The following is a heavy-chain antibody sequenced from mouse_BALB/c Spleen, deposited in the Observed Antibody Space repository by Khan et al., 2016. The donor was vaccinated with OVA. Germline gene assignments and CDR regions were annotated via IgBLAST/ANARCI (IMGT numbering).Heavy chain of an antibody. CDR1: GFTFSSYG. CDR3: ASRMIMTNFDY. Sequence: EVELVESGGDLVKPGGSLKLSCAASGFTFSSYGMSWVRQTPDKRLEWVATISSVGSYTYYPDSVKGRFTISRDNGKNILYLQMSSLKSEDTAMYYCASRMIMTNFDYWGQGTTLTVSS. D-gene: IGHD2-4*01. V-gene: IGHV5-6*01. J-gene: IGHJ2*01. CDR2: ISSVGSYT.